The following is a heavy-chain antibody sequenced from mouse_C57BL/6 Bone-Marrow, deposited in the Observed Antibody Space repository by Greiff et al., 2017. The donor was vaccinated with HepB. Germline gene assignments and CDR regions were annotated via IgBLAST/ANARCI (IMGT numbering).Heavy chain of an antibody. Sequence: VKLLESGAELMKPGASVKLSCKATGYTFTGYWIEWVKQRPGQGLEWIGMIHPNSGSTNYNEKFKSKATLTVDKSSSTAYMQLSSLTSEDSAVYYCARDSSGYLHYFDYWGQGTTLTVSS. D-gene: IGHD3-2*02. CDR2: IHPNSGST. CDR1: GYTFTGYW. V-gene: IGHV1-64*01. J-gene: IGHJ2*01. CDR3: ARDSSGYLHYFDY.